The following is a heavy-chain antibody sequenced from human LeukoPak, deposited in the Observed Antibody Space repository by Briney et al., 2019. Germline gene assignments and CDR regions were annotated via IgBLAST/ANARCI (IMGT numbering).Heavy chain of an antibody. CDR2: ISADNGNT. D-gene: IGHD3-10*01. Sequence: ASVKVSCKASGYTFTGYGISWVRQAPGQGLEWMGWISADNGNTYYTQKFQGRVTMTTDTPTSTAYLELRSLGSDDTAMYYCARDSYYFGSGSDNTPYNWFDPWGQGTLVTVSS. CDR1: GYTFTGYG. J-gene: IGHJ5*02. CDR3: ARDSYYFGSGSDNTPYNWFDP. V-gene: IGHV1-18*01.